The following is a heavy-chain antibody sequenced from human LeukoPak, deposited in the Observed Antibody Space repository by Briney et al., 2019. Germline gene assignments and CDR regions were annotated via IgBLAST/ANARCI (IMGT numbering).Heavy chain of an antibody. CDR1: GFTFSSYS. Sequence: GGSLRLSCAASGFTFSSYSMNWVRQAPGKGLEWVSSISSSSSYIYYADSVKGRFTISRDNAKNSLYLQMNSLRAEDTAVYYCARAQKTAMATYFDYWGQGTLVTVSS. CDR3: ARAQKTAMATYFDY. D-gene: IGHD5-18*01. CDR2: ISSSSSYI. V-gene: IGHV3-21*04. J-gene: IGHJ4*02.